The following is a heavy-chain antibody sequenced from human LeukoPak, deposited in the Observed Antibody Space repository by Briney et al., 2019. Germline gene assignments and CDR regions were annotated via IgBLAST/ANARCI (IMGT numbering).Heavy chain of an antibody. CDR1: GGSVSSGSYY. V-gene: IGHV4-61*01. CDR3: ASESSGTFDY. CDR2: ICYSGST. J-gene: IGHJ4*02. Sequence: SETLSLTCTVSGGSVSSGSYYWSWIRQPPGKGLEWIGYICYSGSTNYNPSLKSRVTISVDTSKNQFSLKLSSVTAADTAVYYCASESSGTFDYWGQGTLVTVSS. D-gene: IGHD6-6*01.